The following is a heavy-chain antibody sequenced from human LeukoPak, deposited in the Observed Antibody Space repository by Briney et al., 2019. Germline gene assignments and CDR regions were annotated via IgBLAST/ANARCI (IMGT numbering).Heavy chain of an antibody. V-gene: IGHV4-59*01. CDR3: ARARSSTSDNWFDP. D-gene: IGHD2-2*01. Sequence: SETLSLTCTVSGGSISSYYWSWIRQPPGKGLEWIGYIYYSGSTNYNPSLKSRVTISVDTSKNQFSLKLRSVTAADTAVYYCARARSSTSDNWFDPWGQGTLVTVSS. CDR2: IYYSGST. CDR1: GGSISSYY. J-gene: IGHJ5*02.